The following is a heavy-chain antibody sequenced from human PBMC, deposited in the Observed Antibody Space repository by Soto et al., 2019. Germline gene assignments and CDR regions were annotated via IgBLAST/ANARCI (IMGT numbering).Heavy chain of an antibody. Sequence: EVQLVESGGGLVQPGRSLRLSCAASGFTFDDYAMHWVRQAPGKGLEWVSGISWNSGSIGYADSVKGRFTISRDNAKNSLYLQMNSLRAEDTALYYCAKDRLRFLEWLSAALAFDIWGQGTMVTVSS. CDR1: GFTFDDYA. CDR2: ISWNSGSI. J-gene: IGHJ3*02. CDR3: AKDRLRFLEWLSAALAFDI. V-gene: IGHV3-9*01. D-gene: IGHD3-3*01.